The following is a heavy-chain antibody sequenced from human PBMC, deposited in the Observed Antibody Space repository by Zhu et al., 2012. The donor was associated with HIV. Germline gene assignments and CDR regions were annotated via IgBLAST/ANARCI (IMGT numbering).Heavy chain of an antibody. D-gene: IGHD3-10*01. V-gene: IGHV4-34*12. Sequence: QVQLQQWGAGLLKPSETLSLTCAVYGGSFSGYYWSWIRQPPGKGLEWIGETIHGGSTNFKPSLRSRVTISVDKSKNQFSLKLSSVTAADTAVYYCASSTISASGTKSMYWGQGTLVTVSS. CDR1: GGSFSGYY. J-gene: IGHJ4*02. CDR2: TIHGGST. CDR3: ASSTISASGTKSMY.